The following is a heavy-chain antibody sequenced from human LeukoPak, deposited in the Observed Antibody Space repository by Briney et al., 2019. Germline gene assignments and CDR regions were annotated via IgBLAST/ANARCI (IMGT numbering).Heavy chain of an antibody. D-gene: IGHD3-10*01. J-gene: IGHJ6*02. CDR1: GFTFSSYG. V-gene: IGHV3-30*18. CDR2: ISYDGSNK. CDR3: AKASGFGEFPYYYYGMDV. Sequence: GRSLRLSCAASGFTFSSYGMHWVRRAPGKGLEWVAAISYDGSNKYYADSVKGRFTISRDNSKNTLYLQMNSLRAEDTAVYYCAKASGFGEFPYYYYGMDVWGQGTTVTVSS.